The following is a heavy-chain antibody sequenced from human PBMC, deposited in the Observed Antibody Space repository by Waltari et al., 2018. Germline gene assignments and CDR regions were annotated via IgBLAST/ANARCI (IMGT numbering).Heavy chain of an antibody. Sequence: QLQLQESGPGLVKPSETLSLTCTVSGGSISSSSYYWGWIRQPPGKGLEWIGSIDYSGSTYYNPSLKSRVTISVDTSKNQFSLKLSSVTAADTAVYYCARRSSTMIVGGFDPWGQGTLVTVSS. J-gene: IGHJ5*02. D-gene: IGHD3-22*01. CDR2: IDYSGST. CDR1: GGSISSSSYY. CDR3: ARRSSTMIVGGFDP. V-gene: IGHV4-39*01.